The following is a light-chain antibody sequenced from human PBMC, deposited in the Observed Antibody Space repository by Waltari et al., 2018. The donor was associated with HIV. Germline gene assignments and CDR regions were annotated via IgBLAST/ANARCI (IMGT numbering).Light chain of an antibody. CDR3: QSYDSSDHGV. CDR2: EDN. Sequence: NFMLTQPHSVSESPGKTVAISCTGSSGSIASHYVQWFQQRPGSAPTTVIYEDNQRPSGVPDRFSGSIDRSSNSASLTISGLKTEDEADYYCQSYDSSDHGVFGGGTKLTVL. CDR1: SGSIASHY. V-gene: IGLV6-57*02. J-gene: IGLJ3*02.